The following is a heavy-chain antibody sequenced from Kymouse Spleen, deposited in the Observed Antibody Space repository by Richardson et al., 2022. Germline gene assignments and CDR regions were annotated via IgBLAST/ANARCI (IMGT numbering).Heavy chain of an antibody. D-gene: IGHD6-6*01. Sequence: EVQLVESGGGLVQPGGSLRLSCAASGFTFSSYWMSWVRQAPGKGLEWVANIKQDGSEKYYVDSVKGRFTISRDNAKNSLYLQMNSLRAEDTAVYYCARDGGIAARRWFDPWGQGTLVTVSS. V-gene: IGHV3-7*01. J-gene: IGHJ5*02. CDR1: GFTFSSYW. CDR3: ARDGGIAARRWFDP. CDR2: IKQDGSEK.